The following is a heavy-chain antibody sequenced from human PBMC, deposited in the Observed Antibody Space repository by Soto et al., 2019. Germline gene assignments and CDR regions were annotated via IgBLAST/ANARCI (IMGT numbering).Heavy chain of an antibody. J-gene: IGHJ6*02. CDR3: TKRRNVLRFLEWSSGMEV. Sequence: PGGSLRLSCAASGLTFSNYGMHWVRQAPGKGLEWVAFISDDGSNKYYADSMKGRFTMSRDNSKRTLYLQMSSLRVEDTAVYYCTKRRNVLRFLEWSSGMEVWGQGTTVTVSS. CDR2: ISDDGSNK. D-gene: IGHD3-3*01. V-gene: IGHV3-30*18. CDR1: GLTFSNYG.